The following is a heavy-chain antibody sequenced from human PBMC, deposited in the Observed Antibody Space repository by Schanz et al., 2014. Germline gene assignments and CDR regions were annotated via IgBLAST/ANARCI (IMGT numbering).Heavy chain of an antibody. Sequence: QVQLVESGGGVVQPGRSLRLSCAASGFTFSAYGMHWVRQAPGKGLEWVAVIWFDGNNKFYADSVKGRFTISRDNSKNTLYLQMSSLRAEDTALYYCAKDMNREATAPESWGQGTLVVVSS. CDR3: AKDMNREATAPES. J-gene: IGHJ5*02. CDR2: IWFDGNNK. V-gene: IGHV3-33*06. CDR1: GFTFSAYG. D-gene: IGHD5-12*01.